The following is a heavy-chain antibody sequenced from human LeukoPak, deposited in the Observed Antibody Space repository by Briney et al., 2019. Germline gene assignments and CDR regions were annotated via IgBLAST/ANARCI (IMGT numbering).Heavy chain of an antibody. CDR1: GFTFSNFW. CDR2: IWYDGSNK. CDR3: AGEFRESYGDPPYYYYYYGMDV. V-gene: IGHV3-33*08. J-gene: IGHJ6*02. D-gene: IGHD4-17*01. Sequence: GGSLRLSCAASGFTFSNFWMHWVRQAPGKGLEWVAVIWYDGSNKYYADSVKGRFTISRDNSKNTLYLQMNSLRAEDTAVYYCAGEFRESYGDPPYYYYYYGMDVWGQGTTVTVSS.